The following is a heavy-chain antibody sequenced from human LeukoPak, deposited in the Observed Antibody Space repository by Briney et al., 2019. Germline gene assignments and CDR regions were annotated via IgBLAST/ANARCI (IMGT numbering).Heavy chain of an antibody. CDR2: IGPSGAST. CDR1: AFTFSSYA. CDR3: AKKGGNSGFFDS. V-gene: IGHV3-23*01. Sequence: PGGSLRLSCAAYAFTFSSYAMSWVRQAPGKGLEWVSAIGPSGASTYYTDSVKGRFTISRDNSKNTLYLQMNSLRAEDTAVYYCAKKGGNSGFFDSWGQGTLSPSPQ. D-gene: IGHD4-23*01. J-gene: IGHJ4*02.